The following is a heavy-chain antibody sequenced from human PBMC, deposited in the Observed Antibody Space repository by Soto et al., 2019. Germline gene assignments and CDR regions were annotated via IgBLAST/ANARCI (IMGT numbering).Heavy chain of an antibody. CDR1: GGTFNTYT. CDR2: IIPMLTVT. Sequence: QVHLIQSGAEVKKPGSSVKVSCKAAGGTFNTYTLIWVRQAPGHGLEWMGRIIPMLTVTNSALKFQGRLTLTADKSTGTAFMELTSLRSDDTAVYYCSIGSWSAETFDVWGQGTMVTVSS. J-gene: IGHJ3*01. D-gene: IGHD2-2*01. V-gene: IGHV1-69*02. CDR3: SIGSWSAETFDV.